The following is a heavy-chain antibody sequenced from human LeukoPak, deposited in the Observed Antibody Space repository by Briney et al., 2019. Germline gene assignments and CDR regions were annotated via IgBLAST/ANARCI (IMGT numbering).Heavy chain of an antibody. J-gene: IGHJ5*02. CDR3: ARGGRWGARRGYCSSTSCYGLERWFDP. V-gene: IGHV4-34*01. Sequence: SETLSLTCAVYGGSLSGYYWSWIRQPLGKGLEWIGEINHSGSTNYNPSLKSRVTISVDTSKNQFSLKLSSVTAADTAVYYCARGGRWGARRGYCSSTSCYGLERWFDPWGQGTLVTVSS. D-gene: IGHD2-2*01. CDR1: GGSLSGYY. CDR2: INHSGST.